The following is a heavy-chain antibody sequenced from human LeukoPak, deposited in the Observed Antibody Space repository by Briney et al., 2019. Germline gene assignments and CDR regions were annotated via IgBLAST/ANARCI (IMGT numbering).Heavy chain of an antibody. CDR3: ARDKVATTHFDY. D-gene: IGHD5-12*01. Sequence: SETLSLTCTVSGGSISSSSYYWGWIRQPPGKGLEWIGSIYYSGSTYYNPSLKSRVTISVDTSKNQFSLKLSSVTAADTAVYYCARDKVATTHFDYWGQGTLVTVSS. CDR2: IYYSGST. V-gene: IGHV4-39*07. CDR1: GGSISSSSYY. J-gene: IGHJ4*02.